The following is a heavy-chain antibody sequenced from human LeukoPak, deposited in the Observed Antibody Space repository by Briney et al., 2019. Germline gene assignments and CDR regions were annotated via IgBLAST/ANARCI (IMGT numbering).Heavy chain of an antibody. D-gene: IGHD3-3*01. CDR1: GFTFSSYW. Sequence: PGGSLRLSCTASGFTFSSYWMHWARQAPGQGLEWMGIINPSGGSTSYAQKFQGRVTMTRDTSTSTVYMELSSLRSEDTAVYYCARDLSGFLEYHFDYWGQGTLVTVSS. CDR3: ARDLSGFLEYHFDY. J-gene: IGHJ4*02. V-gene: IGHV1-46*01. CDR2: INPSGGST.